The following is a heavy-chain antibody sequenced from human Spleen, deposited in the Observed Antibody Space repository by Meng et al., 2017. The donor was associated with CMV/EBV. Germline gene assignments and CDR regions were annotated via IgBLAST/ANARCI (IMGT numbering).Heavy chain of an antibody. V-gene: IGHV3-21*06. D-gene: IGHD7-27*01. J-gene: IGHJ6*02. CDR3: GRVPGLGMSFYYGLDV. Sequence: GESLKISCAASGFTFTSYNMNWVRQAAGQGLEWIASISSTGDYTYFADSVRGRFSISRLNARNSLFLQMDSLRVEDTAVYYCGRVPGLGMSFYYGLDVWGRGTTVTVSS. CDR2: ISSTGDYT. CDR1: GFTFTSYN.